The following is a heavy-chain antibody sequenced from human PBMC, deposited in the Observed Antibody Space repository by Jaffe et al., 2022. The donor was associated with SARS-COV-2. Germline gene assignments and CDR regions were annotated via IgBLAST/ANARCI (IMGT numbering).Heavy chain of an antibody. CDR1: GGSISDSTYY. CDR3: ARHLYSSGGSDY. V-gene: IGHV4-39*01. Sequence: QLQLQESGPGLVKPSETLSLTCIVSGGSISDSTYYWGWIRQSPGKGLEWIGSIHYSGSTYYNPSLKSRVTISADTSKNQFSLKLSSVTAADTAVYYCARHLYSSGGSDYWGQGTLVTVS. CDR2: IHYSGST. J-gene: IGHJ4*02. D-gene: IGHD2-15*01.